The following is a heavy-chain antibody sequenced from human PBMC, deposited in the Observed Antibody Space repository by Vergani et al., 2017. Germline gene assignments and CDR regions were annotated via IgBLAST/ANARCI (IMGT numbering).Heavy chain of an antibody. D-gene: IGHD2-8*01. V-gene: IGHV3-21*06. J-gene: IGHJ6*02. CDR3: ARDCTSGGCPDNYGMDV. Sequence: VQLVESGGGLVKPGGSLRLSCAASGLTFRDFSMSWVRQAPGKGLEWVAFIGSSGPYINYADSVKGRFIISRDNTNNSLFLQLRSLRAEDAAVYYCARDCTSGGCPDNYGMDVWGQGATVTVSS. CDR2: IGSSGPYI. CDR1: GLTFRDFS.